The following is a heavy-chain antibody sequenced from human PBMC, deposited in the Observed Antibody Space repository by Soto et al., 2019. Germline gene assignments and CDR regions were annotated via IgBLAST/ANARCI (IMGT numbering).Heavy chain of an antibody. V-gene: IGHV4-39*01. CDR3: ASHPGTTGTTLIP. D-gene: IGHD1-1*01. Sequence: PSETLSLTCTVSGGSISSSSYYWGWIRQPPGKGLEWIGSIYYSGSTYYNPSLKSRVTISVDTSKNQFSLKLSSVTAADTAVYYCASHPGTTGTTLIPWGQGTLVTVSS. CDR1: GGSISSSSYY. J-gene: IGHJ4*02. CDR2: IYYSGST.